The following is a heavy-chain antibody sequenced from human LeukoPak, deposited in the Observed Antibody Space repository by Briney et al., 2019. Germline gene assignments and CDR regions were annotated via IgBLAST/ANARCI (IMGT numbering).Heavy chain of an antibody. CDR2: INYSGNT. V-gene: IGHV4-59*01. D-gene: IGHD4-17*01. CDR3: AREGRQDYVYFDC. Sequence: SETLSLTCTVSGDSISSYYWRWIRQPPGKGLEWMGHINYSGNTNYNPSLKSRVTISVDTSKNQFSLRLTSVTAADTAVYYCAREGRQDYVYFDCWGQGTLVTVSS. J-gene: IGHJ4*02. CDR1: GDSISSYY.